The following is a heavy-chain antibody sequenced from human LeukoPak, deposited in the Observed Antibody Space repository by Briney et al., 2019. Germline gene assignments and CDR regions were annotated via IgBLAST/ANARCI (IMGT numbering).Heavy chain of an antibody. D-gene: IGHD4-17*01. CDR2: ISYDGSNK. CDR1: GFTFSSYA. Sequence: GGSLRLSCAASGFTFSSYAMHWVRQAPGKGLEWVAVISYDGSNKYYADSVKGQFTISRDNSKNTLYLQMNSLRAEDTAVYYCAMTTVTAWYFDYWGQGTLVTVSS. V-gene: IGHV3-30-3*01. J-gene: IGHJ4*02. CDR3: AMTTVTAWYFDY.